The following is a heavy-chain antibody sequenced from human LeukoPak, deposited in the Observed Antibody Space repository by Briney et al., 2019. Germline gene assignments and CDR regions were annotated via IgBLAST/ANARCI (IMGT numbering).Heavy chain of an antibody. D-gene: IGHD1-7*01. Sequence: PGGSLRLSCAASGFPFSGYAMYWVRQAPGKGLEFVSGIHGNGGNTLYANSVKGRFTISRDNSKDTLYLQMGSLRGEDMAVYYCARAQTGATSYYFDDWGQGTRVPVSS. CDR3: ARAQTGATSYYFDD. J-gene: IGHJ4*02. CDR1: GFPFSGYA. V-gene: IGHV3-64*01. CDR2: IHGNGGNT.